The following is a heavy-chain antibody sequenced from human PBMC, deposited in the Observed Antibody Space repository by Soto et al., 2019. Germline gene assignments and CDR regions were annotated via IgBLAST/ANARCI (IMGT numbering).Heavy chain of an antibody. CDR3: AKGYYSGYDLAYFDY. CDR2: ISGSGDNT. Sequence: EVQLLESGGGLVQPGGSLRLSCAASGFSFDDYAMTWFRQAAGKGLEWVSAISGSGDNTYYADSVKGRFTISRDNSKITLYLQLNSLRAEDTAVYYCAKGYYSGYDLAYFDYWGQGTLVTVSS. V-gene: IGHV3-23*01. J-gene: IGHJ4*02. D-gene: IGHD5-12*01. CDR1: GFSFDDYA.